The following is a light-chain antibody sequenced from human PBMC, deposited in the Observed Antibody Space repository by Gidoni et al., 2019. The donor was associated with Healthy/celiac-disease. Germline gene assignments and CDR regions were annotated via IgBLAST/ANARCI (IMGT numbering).Light chain of an antibody. Sequence: QTVVTPEPSLPVSPGGTVPLTCASSTGAVTSGYYPNWFQQKPGQAPRALIYSTSNKHPWTPARCSGSLLGGKAALTLSGVQPEDEAEYYCRLYYGGARVVFGGGTKLTVL. V-gene: IGLV7-43*01. J-gene: IGLJ2*01. CDR2: STS. CDR3: RLYYGGARVV. CDR1: TGAVTSGYY.